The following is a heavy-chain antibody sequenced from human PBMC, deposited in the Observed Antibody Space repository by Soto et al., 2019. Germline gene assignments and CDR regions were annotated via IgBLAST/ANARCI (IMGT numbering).Heavy chain of an antibody. CDR1: GFTFSDHY. CDR2: IGFTNSET. CDR3: ARGHYGLDV. J-gene: IGHJ6*02. Sequence: QGQLVQSGGGLVKPGGSLRLSCAASGFTFSDHYMTWIRQAPGKGPEWVSYIGFTNSETKYADSVWGRFTISRDNAKNSLYLQMDSLRAEDTAVYYCARGHYGLDVWGQGTTVTVSS. V-gene: IGHV3-11*05.